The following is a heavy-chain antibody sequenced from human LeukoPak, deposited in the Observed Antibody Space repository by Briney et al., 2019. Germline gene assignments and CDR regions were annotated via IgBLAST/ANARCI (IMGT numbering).Heavy chain of an antibody. D-gene: IGHD3-16*01. V-gene: IGHV3-48*04. CDR3: ARGGGLDA. J-gene: IGHJ6*02. CDR2: ISSSSSTI. Sequence: GGSLRLSCAASGSTFSTYSMNWVRQAPGKGLEWVSYISSSSSTIYYADSVKGRFTISRDNAKNSLYLQMSNLRAEDTAVYFCARGGGLDAWGQGATVTVSS. CDR1: GSTFSTYS.